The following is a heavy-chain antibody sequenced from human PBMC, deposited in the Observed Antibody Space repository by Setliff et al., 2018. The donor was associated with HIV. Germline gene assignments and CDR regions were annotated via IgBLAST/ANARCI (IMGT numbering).Heavy chain of an antibody. CDR2: ITPVIGRP. J-gene: IGHJ2*01. D-gene: IGHD3-22*01. CDR1: GTNLDSFV. V-gene: IGHV1-69*10. CDR3: ARDDQYYDMGSIISDYYFDL. Sequence: SVKVSCKASGTNLDSFVISWVRQASGQGLEWMGGITPVIGRPNYAQRFHDRLTITAEKSTNTAYMELTSLTSDDTAVYYCARDDQYYDMGSIISDYYFDLWGQGTLVTVSS.